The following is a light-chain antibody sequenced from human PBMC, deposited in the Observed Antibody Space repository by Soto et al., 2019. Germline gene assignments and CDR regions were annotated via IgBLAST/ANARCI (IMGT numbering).Light chain of an antibody. J-gene: IGLJ2*01. Sequence: QSALTQPASVSGSPGQSITISCTGTSSDVGGYNYVSWYQQHPGKAPKLMIYDVSNRPSGVSNRFSGSKSGNTASLTISGLQVEDEADYYCSSYTSSSTLEVFGGGNKVTVL. CDR1: SSDVGGYNY. CDR2: DVS. CDR3: SSYTSSSTLEV. V-gene: IGLV2-14*01.